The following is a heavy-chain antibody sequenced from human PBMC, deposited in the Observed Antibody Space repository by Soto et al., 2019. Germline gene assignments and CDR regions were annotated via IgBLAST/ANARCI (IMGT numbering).Heavy chain of an antibody. CDR2: INPNSGGT. D-gene: IGHD3-22*01. CDR1: GYTFTGYY. J-gene: IGHJ6*02. Sequence: ASVKVSCKASGYTFTGYYMHWVRQAPGQGLEWMGWINPNSGGTNYAQKFQGRVTMTRDTSISTAYMELSRLRSDDTAVYYCARDGTYYYDSSGYYSDYYYYGMDVWGQGPTVTVSS. CDR3: ARDGTYYYDSSGYYSDYYYYGMDV. V-gene: IGHV1-2*02.